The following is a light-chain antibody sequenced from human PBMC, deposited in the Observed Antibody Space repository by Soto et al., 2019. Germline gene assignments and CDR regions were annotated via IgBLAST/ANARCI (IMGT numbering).Light chain of an antibody. V-gene: IGKV2-28*01. J-gene: IGKJ2*01. CDR2: LGS. CDR1: QSLLHSNGYNY. Sequence: DIVMTQSPLSLPVTPGEPASISCRSSQSLLHSNGYNYLDWYLQKPGQSPHLLIYLGSNRASGVPDRFSGSGSGTDFTLTISRVEAEDVGVYYCMQALQTPRTFGQGTKLEIK. CDR3: MQALQTPRT.